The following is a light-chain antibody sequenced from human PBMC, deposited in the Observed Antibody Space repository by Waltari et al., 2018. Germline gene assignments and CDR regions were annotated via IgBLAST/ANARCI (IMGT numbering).Light chain of an antibody. J-gene: IGKJ4*01. V-gene: IGKV3-15*01. CDR3: QQYGSWPLT. Sequence: TVMTHSPAPLSVSPGQSATLSCRASQSLSNYLAWYQQKPGQAPRLLSYDASTRATGIPARFSGSGSGTEFTLAISSLQSEDIAVYYCQQYGSWPLTFGGGTKVEFK. CDR2: DAS. CDR1: QSLSNY.